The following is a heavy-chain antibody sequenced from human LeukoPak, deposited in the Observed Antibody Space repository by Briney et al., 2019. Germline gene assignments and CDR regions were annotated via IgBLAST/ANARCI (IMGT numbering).Heavy chain of an antibody. V-gene: IGHV1-18*01. CDR3: ARLSGSYYRPATLIDY. D-gene: IGHD1-26*01. J-gene: IGHJ4*02. CDR2: ISAYNGNT. CDR1: GYTFTSYG. Sequence: ASVKVSCKASGYTFTSYGISWVRQAPGQGLEWMGWISAYNGNTNHAQKLQGRVTMTTDTSTSTAYMELRSLRSDDTAVYYCARLSGSYYRPATLIDYWGQGTLVTVSS.